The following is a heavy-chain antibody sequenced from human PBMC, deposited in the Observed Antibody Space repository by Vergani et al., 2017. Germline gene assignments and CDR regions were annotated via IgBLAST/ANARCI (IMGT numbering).Heavy chain of an antibody. J-gene: IGHJ6*04. CDR1: GFTFTDSA. CDR2: IRDKDYNYAT. Sequence: EVQLVESGGGLVQPGESLKLSCATSGFTFTDSAIHWVRQTSGKGLEWIGRIRDKDYNYATVYAVSVKGRFIISRDDLKKTAYLQMNGLTTEDTAVYYCFFDFWAGFGSGDVWGKGTTVTVSS. D-gene: IGHD3/OR15-3a*01. CDR3: FFDFWAGFGSGDV. V-gene: IGHV3-73*02.